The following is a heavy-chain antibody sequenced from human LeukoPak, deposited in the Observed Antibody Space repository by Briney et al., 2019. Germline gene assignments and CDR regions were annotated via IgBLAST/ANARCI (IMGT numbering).Heavy chain of an antibody. CDR1: GFTFSTHS. D-gene: IGHD1-14*01. Sequence: GGSLRLSCAASGFTFSTHSMNWVRQAPGKGLEWVSSIGGSSTSIYYADSVKGRFTISRDNAKNSLFLQMNSLGAEDTAVYYCARETSEAFDYWGRGTLVTVSS. V-gene: IGHV3-21*01. J-gene: IGHJ4*02. CDR3: ARETSEAFDY. CDR2: IGGSSTSI.